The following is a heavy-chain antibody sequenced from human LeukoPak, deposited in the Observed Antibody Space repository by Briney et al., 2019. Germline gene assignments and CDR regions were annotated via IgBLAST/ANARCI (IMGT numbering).Heavy chain of an antibody. J-gene: IGHJ5*02. D-gene: IGHD1-26*01. CDR3: ARGELVGLGATSAGWFDP. V-gene: IGHV1-2*06. CDR2: INPNSGGT. Sequence: ASVKVSCKASGYTFTGYYMRWVRQAPGQGLEWMGRINPNSGGTNSAQKFQGRVTMTRDTSISAAYMELSRLTSDDTAVYYCARGELVGLGATSAGWFDPWGQGTLVTVSS. CDR1: GYTFTGYY.